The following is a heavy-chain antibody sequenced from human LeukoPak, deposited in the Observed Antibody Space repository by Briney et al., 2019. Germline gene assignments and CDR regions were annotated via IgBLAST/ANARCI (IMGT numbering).Heavy chain of an antibody. D-gene: IGHD6-13*01. V-gene: IGHV1-2*02. CDR3: ARGSSSSWYGQNWFDP. J-gene: IGHJ5*02. CDR1: GYTFTGYY. CDR2: INPNSGGT. Sequence: AASVKVSCKASGYTFTGYYMHWVRQAPGQGLEWMGWINPNSGGTNYAQKFQGRVTMTRDTSISTAYMELSRLRSDDTAVYYCARGSSSSWYGQNWFDPWGQGTLVTVSS.